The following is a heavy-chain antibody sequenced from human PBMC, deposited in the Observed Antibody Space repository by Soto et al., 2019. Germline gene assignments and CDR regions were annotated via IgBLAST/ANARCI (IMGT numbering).Heavy chain of an antibody. V-gene: IGHV1-8*01. D-gene: IGHD5-12*01. CDR1: GYTFTSHD. CDR3: ARNLKATSDDDGLDY. J-gene: IGHJ4*02. CDR2: MNPNSGNT. Sequence: GASVKVSCKASGYTFTSHDINWVRQATGQGLEWMGWMNPNSGNTGYAPKFQGRVTMTRDTSISTAYIELNSLRSEDTAVYYCARNLKATSDDDGLDYWGQGTQVTVS.